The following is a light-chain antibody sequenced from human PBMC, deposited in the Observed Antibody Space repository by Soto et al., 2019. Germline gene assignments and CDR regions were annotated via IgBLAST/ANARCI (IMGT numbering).Light chain of an antibody. V-gene: IGKV2-30*02. J-gene: IGKJ5*01. Sequence: DVVMTQSPLSLPVTLGHPASISCRSNQSLVHSDGIAYFSWFQQRPGRSPRRLIYKVSNRDSGVPARFSGSGSGIDFALKISRVEAEDVGVYYCMQGTHWPITFGQGTRLEIK. CDR3: MQGTHWPIT. CDR1: QSLVHSDGIAY. CDR2: KVS.